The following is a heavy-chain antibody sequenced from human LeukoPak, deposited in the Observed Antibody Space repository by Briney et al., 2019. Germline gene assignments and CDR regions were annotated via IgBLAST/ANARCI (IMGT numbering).Heavy chain of an antibody. CDR1: GFTVSSNY. CDR3: ASSGYGLTDAFDI. V-gene: IGHV3-66*02. J-gene: IGHJ3*02. D-gene: IGHD5-12*01. Sequence: GGSLRLSCAASGFTVSSNYMSWVRQAPGKGLEWVSVIYSGGSTYYADSVKGRFTISRYNSKNTLYLQMNSLRAEDTAVYYCASSGYGLTDAFDIWGQGTMVTVSS. CDR2: IYSGGST.